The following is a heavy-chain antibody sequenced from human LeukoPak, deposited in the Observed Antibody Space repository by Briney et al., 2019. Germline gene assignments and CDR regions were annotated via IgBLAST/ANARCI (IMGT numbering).Heavy chain of an antibody. D-gene: IGHD4-11*01. Sequence: ASEKVSCKASGYTFTSYDINWVRQATGQGLEWMGWMNPNSGNTGYAQKFQGRVTITRNTPISTAYMELSSLRSEDTAVYYCARLMTTVGYYFDYWGQGTLVTVSS. CDR2: MNPNSGNT. V-gene: IGHV1-8*03. CDR1: GYTFTSYD. J-gene: IGHJ4*02. CDR3: ARLMTTVGYYFDY.